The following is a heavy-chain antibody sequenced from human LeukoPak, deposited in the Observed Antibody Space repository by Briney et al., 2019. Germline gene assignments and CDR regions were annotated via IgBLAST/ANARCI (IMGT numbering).Heavy chain of an antibody. CDR2: ILYDGRNK. CDR3: AKDLMKTGYCSGASCYGRTD. Sequence: GGSLRLSCAASGFTFSNFAIHWVRQAPGKGLEWVAVILYDGRNKYYGDSVEGRFTISRDNSKNTVYPEMNSLRAEDTAVYYCAKDLMKTGYCSGASCYGRTDWGQGTLVTVSS. J-gene: IGHJ4*02. CDR1: GFTFSNFA. V-gene: IGHV3-30*18. D-gene: IGHD2-15*01.